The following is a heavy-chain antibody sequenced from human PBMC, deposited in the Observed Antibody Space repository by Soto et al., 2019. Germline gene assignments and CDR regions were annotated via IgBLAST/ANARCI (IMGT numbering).Heavy chain of an antibody. CDR1: GGTFSSSA. D-gene: IGHD3-3*02. V-gene: IGHV1-69*13. CDR2: IMPVFPTP. Sequence: ASVKVSCKASGGTFSSSAISWVRQAPGQGLEWMGGIMPVFPTPDYAQNFQGRVTITADESTSTAYLEVRSLRSEDTAVYYCARDKDRQQLGGNYYYIMDVWGQGTTVTVSS. CDR3: ARDKDRQQLGGNYYYIMDV. J-gene: IGHJ6*02.